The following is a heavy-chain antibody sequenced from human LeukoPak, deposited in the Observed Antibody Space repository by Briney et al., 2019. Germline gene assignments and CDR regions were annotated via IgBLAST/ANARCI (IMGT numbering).Heavy chain of an antibody. CDR3: ARGLPSGHDAFDI. Sequence: PGGSLRLSCAASGFTFSDYYMSWIRQAPGKGLEWVSYISSSSSYTNYADSVKGRFTISRDNSKNTLYLQMNSLRAEDTAVYYCARGLPSGHDAFDIWGQGTMVTVSS. J-gene: IGHJ3*02. D-gene: IGHD3-10*01. CDR1: GFTFSDYY. CDR2: ISSSSSYT. V-gene: IGHV3-11*06.